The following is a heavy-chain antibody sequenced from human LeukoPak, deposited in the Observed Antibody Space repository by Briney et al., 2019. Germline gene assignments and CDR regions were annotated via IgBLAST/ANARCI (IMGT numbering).Heavy chain of an antibody. D-gene: IGHD2-15*01. CDR3: ARLYCSGGSCYSDYYYYGMDV. V-gene: IGHV1-2*02. CDR2: INPNSGGT. J-gene: IGHJ6*02. Sequence: ASVKVSCKASGYTFTGYYMHWVRQAPGQGLEWMGWINPNSGGTNYAQKFQGRVTMTRDTSISTAYMELSRLRSDDTAVYYCARLYCSGGSCYSDYYYYGMDVWGQGTTVTVS. CDR1: GYTFTGYY.